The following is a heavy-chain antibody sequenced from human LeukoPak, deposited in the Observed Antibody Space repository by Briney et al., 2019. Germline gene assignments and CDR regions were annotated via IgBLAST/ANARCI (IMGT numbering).Heavy chain of an antibody. CDR1: GGSISIYY. CDR3: ARECGSDFWSGYYHCFDY. Sequence: PSETLSLTCTVSGGSISIYYWSWIRQPPGKGLEWIGYIYYSGSTNYNPSLKSRVTISVDTSKNQFSLKLSSVTAADTAVYYCARECGSDFWSGYYHCFDYWGQGTLVTVSS. D-gene: IGHD3-3*01. J-gene: IGHJ4*02. CDR2: IYYSGST. V-gene: IGHV4-59*01.